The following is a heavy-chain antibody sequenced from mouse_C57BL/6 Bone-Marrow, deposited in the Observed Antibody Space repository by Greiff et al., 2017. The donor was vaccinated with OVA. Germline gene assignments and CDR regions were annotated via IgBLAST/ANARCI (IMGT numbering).Heavy chain of an antibody. V-gene: IGHV1-82*01. CDR3: ARRFYFDY. Sequence: QVQLQQSGPELVKPGASVKISCKASGYAFSSSWMNWVKQRPGKGLEWIGRIYPGDGDTNYNGKFKGKATLTVDKPSSTAYMQLSSLTSEDSAVYYCARRFYFDYWGQGTTLTVSS. CDR1: GYAFSSSW. J-gene: IGHJ2*01. CDR2: IYPGDGDT.